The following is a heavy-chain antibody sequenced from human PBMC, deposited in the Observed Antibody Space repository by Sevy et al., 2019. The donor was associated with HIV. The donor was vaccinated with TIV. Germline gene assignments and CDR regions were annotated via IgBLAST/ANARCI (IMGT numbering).Heavy chain of an antibody. D-gene: IGHD6-13*01. V-gene: IGHV3-13*01. CDR2: IGTLKDT. CDR3: ARACAAAGGKSGPIDAFDI. J-gene: IGHJ3*02. CDR1: GFTFSTYD. Sequence: GGSLRLSCVASGFTFSTYDMHWVRQVKGKGLEWVSGIGTLKDTYYPDSEKGRFIISREEAKNSLYLQMNSLRAGDTAVYYCARACAAAGGKSGPIDAFDIWGQGTLVTVSS.